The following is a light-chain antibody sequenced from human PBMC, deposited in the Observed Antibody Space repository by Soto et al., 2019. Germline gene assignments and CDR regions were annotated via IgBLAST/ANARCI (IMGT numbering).Light chain of an antibody. CDR2: DVN. CDR3: CSFAGRIFV. J-gene: IGLJ1*01. V-gene: IGLV2-11*01. CDR1: SSDVGGHNH. Sequence: QSALTQPRSVSGSPGQSGTVSCTGTSSDVGGHNHVSWYQQHPGKAPKLMISDVNKRPSGVPDRFSGSKSGNTASLTISGLQAEDEADYYCCSFAGRIFVFGTGTKLTVL.